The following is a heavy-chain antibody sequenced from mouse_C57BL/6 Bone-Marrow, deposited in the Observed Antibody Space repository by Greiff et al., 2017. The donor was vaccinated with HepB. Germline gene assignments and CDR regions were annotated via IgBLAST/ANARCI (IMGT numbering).Heavy chain of an antibody. V-gene: IGHV1-4*01. Sequence: VQLQQSGAELARPGASVKMSCKASGYTFTSYTMHWVKQRPGQGLEWIGYINPSSGYTKYNQKFKDKATLTADKSSSTAYMQLSSLTSEDSAVYCYARLPGTGFAYWGQGTMVTVSA. CDR3: ARLPGTGFAY. D-gene: IGHD3-3*01. J-gene: IGHJ3*01. CDR1: GYTFTSYT. CDR2: INPSSGYT.